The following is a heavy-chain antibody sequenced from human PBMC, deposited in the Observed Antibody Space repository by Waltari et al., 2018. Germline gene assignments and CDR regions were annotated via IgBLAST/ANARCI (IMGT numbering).Heavy chain of an antibody. D-gene: IGHD7-27*01. CDR3: ATGGWGFYLDN. V-gene: IGHV3-66*01. CDR2: IFADGTT. CDR1: GATIDSNY. Sequence: SGGGLVQPGGSLRLPCPASGATIDSNYMNWLRQAPGKGLEWISVIFADGTTHFADSVRGRFVISRDKSENTLYLQMNFVRAEDTGVYWCATGGWGFYLDNWGQGTLVTFSS. J-gene: IGHJ4*02.